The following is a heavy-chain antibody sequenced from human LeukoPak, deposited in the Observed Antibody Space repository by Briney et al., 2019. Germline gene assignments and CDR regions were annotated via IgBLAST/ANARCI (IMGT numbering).Heavy chain of an antibody. Sequence: GSLRLSCAASGFTFSSYAMSWVRHAPGKGLEWVSGITRSGDSTFYADSVKGRFTISRDNSKNTLYLQMNSLRAEDTAVYFCAKAYSNTWSHIGHFDHWGQGTLVTVSS. CDR2: ITRSGDST. CDR3: AKAYSNTWSHIGHFDH. CDR1: GFTFSSYA. V-gene: IGHV3-23*01. J-gene: IGHJ4*02. D-gene: IGHD2-21*01.